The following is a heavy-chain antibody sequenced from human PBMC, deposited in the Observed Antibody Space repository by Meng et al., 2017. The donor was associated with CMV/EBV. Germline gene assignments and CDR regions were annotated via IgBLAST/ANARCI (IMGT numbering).Heavy chain of an antibody. CDR2: IENDGSNK. Sequence: GGSLRLSCAASGFTFRRYGMDWVRQGPGKGLEWVTFIENDGSNKYYADSVKGRFTISRDNFKNTVHLQINSLRADDTALYYCVKFFRWDQPDDAFDIWGHGTMVTVSS. V-gene: IGHV3-30*02. J-gene: IGHJ3*02. CDR3: VKFFRWDQPDDAFDI. CDR1: GFTFRRYG. D-gene: IGHD1-26*01.